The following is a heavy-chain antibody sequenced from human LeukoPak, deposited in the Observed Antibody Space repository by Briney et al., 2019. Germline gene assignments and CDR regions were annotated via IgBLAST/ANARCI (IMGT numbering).Heavy chain of an antibody. D-gene: IGHD3-22*01. CDR1: GGSFSDYY. Sequence: SETLSLTCAVYGGSFSDYYWSWIRQPPGKGLEYIGEINHSGITNYNPSLMSRVTISVDKSKNQFSLKLSSVTAADTAVYYCARDRGGSGYYSDAFDIWGQGTMVTVSS. CDR3: ARDRGGSGYYSDAFDI. V-gene: IGHV4-34*01. J-gene: IGHJ3*02. CDR2: INHSGIT.